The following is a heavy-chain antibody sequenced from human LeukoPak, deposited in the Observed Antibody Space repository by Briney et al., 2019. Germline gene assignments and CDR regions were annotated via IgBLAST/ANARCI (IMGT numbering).Heavy chain of an antibody. J-gene: IGHJ6*02. D-gene: IGHD3-10*01. CDR1: GLTFSNVW. CDR3: ARRGRPHGMDV. Sequence: PGGSLRLSCVVSGLTFSNVWMSWVRQAPGKGLEWVANIKQDGSEKYYVDSVKGRFTISRDNAKNSLYLQMNSLRAEDTAVYYCARRGRPHGMDVWGQGTTVTVSS. V-gene: IGHV3-7*01. CDR2: IKQDGSEK.